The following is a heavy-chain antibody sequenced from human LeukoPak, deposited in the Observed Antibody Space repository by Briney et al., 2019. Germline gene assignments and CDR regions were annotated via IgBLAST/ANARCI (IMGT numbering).Heavy chain of an antibody. Sequence: EWVASIKDDGSETFHADSVRGRFTISRDNARGTLYVQMNTLRAEDTAVYYCATYTNWVAGDVWGQGTTVTVS. CDR2: IKDDGSET. D-gene: IGHD7-27*01. CDR3: ATYTNWVAGDV. V-gene: IGHV3-7*01. J-gene: IGHJ6*02.